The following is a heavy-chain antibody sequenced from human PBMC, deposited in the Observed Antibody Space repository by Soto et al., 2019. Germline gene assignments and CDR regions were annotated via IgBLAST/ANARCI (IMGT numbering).Heavy chain of an antibody. V-gene: IGHV3-23*04. J-gene: IGHJ4*02. D-gene: IGHD2-15*01. CDR3: ASLKIYCRGETCYSGYHDY. CDR2: IRGSGDNT. Sequence: DEQLVESGGDLVQPGGSLRLSCAASGFVFRTNAMSWVRQRPGQGLEWVSAIRGSGDNTNYADSVKGRFSISRDNSKNTLFLQMNSLRAEDTAMYYCASLKIYCRGETCYSGYHDYWGQGTLVTVSS. CDR1: GFVFRTNA.